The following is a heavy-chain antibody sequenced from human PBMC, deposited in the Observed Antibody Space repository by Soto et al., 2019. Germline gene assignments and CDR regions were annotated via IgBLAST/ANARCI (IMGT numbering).Heavy chain of an antibody. V-gene: IGHV3-23*01. D-gene: IGHD1-1*01. CDR1: GFTLSSYF. Sequence: EVQLLESGGGMVQPGGSLRPFCVGSGFTLSSYFMTWVRQAPRKGPERVSAISNSGGSTYYADSVKGRFTISRDNSHNTLYLQMNNLRAEDTARYYCAKDLEKWLVQLGGLDTWGQGAQVTVSS. J-gene: IGHJ5*02. CDR2: ISNSGGST. CDR3: AKDLEKWLVQLGGLDT.